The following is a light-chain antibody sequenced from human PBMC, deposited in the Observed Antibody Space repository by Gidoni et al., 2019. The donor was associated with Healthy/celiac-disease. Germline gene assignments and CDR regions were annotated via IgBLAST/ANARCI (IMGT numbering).Light chain of an antibody. CDR2: DAS. CDR3: QQYDNLVLT. V-gene: IGKV1-33*01. CDR1: QDISNY. Sequence: DIQITQSQSSLSASVGDRVTITCQASQDISNYLNWDQQKPGKAPKLLIYDASNLETGVPSRFSGSGSGKDFIFTISSLQPEDIATDYCQQYDNLVLTFGGGTKVEIK. J-gene: IGKJ4*01.